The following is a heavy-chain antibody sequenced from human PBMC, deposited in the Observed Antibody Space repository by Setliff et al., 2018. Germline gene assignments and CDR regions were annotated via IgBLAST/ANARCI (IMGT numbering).Heavy chain of an antibody. D-gene: IGHD3-10*01. CDR3: AIDSVVRGYYYMDV. V-gene: IGHV1-24*01. J-gene: IGHJ6*03. Sequence: ASVKVSCRVSGNTLTHLSIPWVRQAPGEGLEWVGGFDPEEGEKIYATRLQGRVTMTEDTSSDTAYMELSSLGPEDTAVYYCAIDSVVRGYYYMDVWGKGTTVTVSS. CDR1: GNTLTHLS. CDR2: FDPEEGEK.